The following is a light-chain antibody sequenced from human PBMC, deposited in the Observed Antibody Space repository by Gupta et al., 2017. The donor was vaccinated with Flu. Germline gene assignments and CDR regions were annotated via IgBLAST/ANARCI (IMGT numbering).Light chain of an antibody. CDR2: EAS. CDR3: QQYNIYSYT. CDR1: QSISSW. V-gene: IGKV1-5*03. J-gene: IGKJ2*01. Sequence: GDRVAITCRASQSISSWLAWYQQKPGKAPELLIYEASSLESGVPSRFSGSGSGTEFTLTISSLQPDDFATYYCQQYNIYSYTFGQGTKLEIK.